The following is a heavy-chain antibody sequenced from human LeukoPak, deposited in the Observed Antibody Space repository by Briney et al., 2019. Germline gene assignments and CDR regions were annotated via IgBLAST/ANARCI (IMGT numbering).Heavy chain of an antibody. Sequence: GGSLRLSCAASGFTFSSYAMSWVRQAPGKGLEWVPAISGSGGSTYYADSVKGRFTISRDNSKNTLYLQMNSLRAEDTAVYYCAKLEQYYYDSSGYSNWGQGTLVTVSS. J-gene: IGHJ4*02. CDR3: AKLEQYYYDSSGYSN. V-gene: IGHV3-23*01. CDR2: ISGSGGST. CDR1: GFTFSSYA. D-gene: IGHD3-22*01.